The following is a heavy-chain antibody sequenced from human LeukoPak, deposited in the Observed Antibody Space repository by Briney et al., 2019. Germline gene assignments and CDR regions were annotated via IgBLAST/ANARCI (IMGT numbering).Heavy chain of an antibody. J-gene: IGHJ5*02. CDR1: GFTFSSYG. CDR2: IRYDGSNK. CDR3: AKDDSPDYDILTGFNWFDP. D-gene: IGHD3-9*01. V-gene: IGHV3-30*02. Sequence: GGSLRLSCAASGFTFSSYGMHWVRQAPGKGLEWVAFIRYDGSNKYYADSVKGRFTISRDNSKTTLYLQMNSLRAEDTAVYYCAKDDSPDYDILTGFNWFDPWGQGTLVTVSS.